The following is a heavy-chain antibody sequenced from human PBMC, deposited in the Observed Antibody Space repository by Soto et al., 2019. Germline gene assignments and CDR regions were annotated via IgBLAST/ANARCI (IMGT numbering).Heavy chain of an antibody. Sequence: SGPTLVNPTQTLTLTCTFSGFSLSTSGMCVSWIRQPPGKALEWLALIDWDDDKYYSTSLKTRLTISKDTSKNQVVLTMTNMDPVDTATYYCARIPRYCSGGSCYHYYYYYGMDVWGQGTTVTVS. CDR3: ARIPRYCSGGSCYHYYYYYGMDV. CDR2: IDWDDDK. CDR1: GFSLSTSGMC. D-gene: IGHD2-15*01. V-gene: IGHV2-70*01. J-gene: IGHJ6*02.